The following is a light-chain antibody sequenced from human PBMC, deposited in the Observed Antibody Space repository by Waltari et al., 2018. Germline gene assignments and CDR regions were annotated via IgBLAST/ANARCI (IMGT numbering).Light chain of an antibody. J-gene: IGKJ4*01. CDR1: QGVGSY. CDR3: QQVNTYPLT. V-gene: IGKV1-9*01. CDR2: AAS. Sequence: DVQLTQSPSFLSASVGDRVTITCRASQGVGSYLAWYQQKPGEAPKLLIHAASTLQSGVPSRFSGSSSGTEFTLTVSSLQPEDFGTYYCQQVNTYPLTVGGGTKVEI.